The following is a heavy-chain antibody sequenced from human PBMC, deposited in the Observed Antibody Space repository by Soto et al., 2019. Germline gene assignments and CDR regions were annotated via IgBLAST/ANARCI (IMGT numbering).Heavy chain of an antibody. CDR2: FYYSGST. Sequence: QVQLQESGPGLVKPSQTLSLTCTVSGGSISTGGYYWNWIRQHPGKGLEWIGYFYYSGSTYYNPFLQSRVTLPVNTSKNQFPPKPSPLAAGDKALLYWSESLFPLGQGTLVTVSS. CDR1: GGSISTGGYY. CDR3: SESLFP. J-gene: IGHJ5*02. V-gene: IGHV4-31*03. D-gene: IGHD3-16*01.